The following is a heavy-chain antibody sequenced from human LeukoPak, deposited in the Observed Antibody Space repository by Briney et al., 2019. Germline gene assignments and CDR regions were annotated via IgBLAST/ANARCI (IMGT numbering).Heavy chain of an antibody. CDR3: ASSLELRWFDP. D-gene: IGHD1-7*01. Sequence: ASVKVPCKASGYIFTRYAITWVRQAPGQGLEWMGWINPNSGGTNYAQKFQGRVTMTRDTSISTAYMELSRLRSDDTAVYYCASSLELRWFDPWGQGTLVTVSS. J-gene: IGHJ5*02. V-gene: IGHV1-2*02. CDR2: INPNSGGT. CDR1: GYIFTRYA.